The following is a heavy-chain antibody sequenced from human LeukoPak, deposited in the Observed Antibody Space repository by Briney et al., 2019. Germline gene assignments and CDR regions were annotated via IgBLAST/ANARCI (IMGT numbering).Heavy chain of an antibody. Sequence: KPSETLSLSCTVSGGSISSFYWSWIRQPAGKGLEYIGRIYTSGSTNYNPSLKSRVTMSLDTSKNQFSLKLSSVTAPDTAVYYCARAGPRHDYSNYRPRYYSYYYMDVWGKGTTVTVSS. CDR2: IYTSGST. CDR1: GGSISSFY. V-gene: IGHV4-4*07. D-gene: IGHD4-11*01. J-gene: IGHJ6*03. CDR3: ARAGPRHDYSNYRPRYYSYYYMDV.